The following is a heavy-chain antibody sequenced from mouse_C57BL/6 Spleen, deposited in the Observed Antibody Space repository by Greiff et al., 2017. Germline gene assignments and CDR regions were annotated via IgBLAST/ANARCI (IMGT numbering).Heavy chain of an antibody. CDR3: TAGSSAY. D-gene: IGHD1-1*01. J-gene: IGHJ3*01. V-gene: IGHV6-3*01. CDR2: IRLKSDNYAT. CDR1: GFTFSNYW. Sequence: EVKLMESGGGLVQPGGSMKLSCVASGFTFSNYWMNWVRQSPEKGLEWVAQIRLKSDNYATHYAESVKGRFTIARDDSKSSVYLQMNNLRAEDTGIYYCTAGSSAYWGQGTLVTVSA.